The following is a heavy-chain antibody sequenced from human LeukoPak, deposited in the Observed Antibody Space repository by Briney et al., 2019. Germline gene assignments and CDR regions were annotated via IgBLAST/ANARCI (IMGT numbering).Heavy chain of an antibody. CDR1: GFIFIDHY. V-gene: IGHV3-72*01. CDR2: SRNKANSYST. J-gene: IGHJ3*02. CDR3: ARGFQSFDI. Sequence: GGSLRLSCAASGFIFIDHYMDWVRQAPGKGLEWVARSRNKANSYSTVYAASVQGRFTISRDESKNSLYLQMNSLITEDTAVYFCARGFQSFDIWGQGTMVTVSS.